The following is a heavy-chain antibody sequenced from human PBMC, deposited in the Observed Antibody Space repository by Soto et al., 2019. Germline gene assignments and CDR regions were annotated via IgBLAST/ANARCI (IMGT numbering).Heavy chain of an antibody. D-gene: IGHD3-10*01. CDR1: GFTFSSYA. CDR2: ISYDGSNK. V-gene: IGHV3-30-3*01. CDR3: ARDEGKYYYGPDV. Sequence: SLRLSCAASGFTFSSYAMHWVRQAPGKGLEWGAVISYDGSNKYYADSVKGRFTISRDNSKNTLYLQMNSLRAEDTAVYYCARDEGKYYYGPDVWGQGTTVTVSS. J-gene: IGHJ6*02.